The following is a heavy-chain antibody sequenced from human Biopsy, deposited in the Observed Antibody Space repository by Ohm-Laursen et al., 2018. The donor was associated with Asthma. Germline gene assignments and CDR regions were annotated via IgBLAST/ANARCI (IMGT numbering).Heavy chain of an antibody. J-gene: IGHJ6*02. CDR2: IIPIIGTA. CDR3: GGCSSSNYYYGLDV. V-gene: IGHV1-69*11. D-gene: IGHD6-6*01. CDR1: GGTFSSNS. Sequence: SVKVSCKTSGGTFSSNSINWVRQAPGQGLEWMGRIIPIIGTAHYAPKFQGRVTISADESTSTAYMELTSLSSEDTAVFFCGGCSSSNYYYGLDVWGQGTTVIVSS.